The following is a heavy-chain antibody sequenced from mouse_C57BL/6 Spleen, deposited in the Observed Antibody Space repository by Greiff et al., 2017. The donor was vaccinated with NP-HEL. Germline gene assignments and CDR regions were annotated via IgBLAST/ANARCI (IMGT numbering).Heavy chain of an antibody. V-gene: IGHV1-54*01. CDR1: GYAFTNYL. D-gene: IGHD2-2*01. J-gene: IGHJ3*01. CDR3: ARYGYDDWFAY. Sequence: QVQLQQSGAELVRPGTSVKVSCKASGYAFTNYLIEWVKQRPGQGLEWIGVINPGSGGTNYNEKFKGKATLTADKSSSTAYMQLSSLTSEDSAVYFCARYGYDDWFAYWGQGTLVTVSA. CDR2: INPGSGGT.